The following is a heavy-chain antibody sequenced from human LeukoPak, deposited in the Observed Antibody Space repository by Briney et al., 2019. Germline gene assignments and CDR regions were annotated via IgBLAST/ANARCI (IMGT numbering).Heavy chain of an antibody. CDR2: IWYDGSNK. V-gene: IGHV3-33*06. CDR1: GFTFSSYG. D-gene: IGHD2-15*01. CDR3: AKTPNPPYYFDY. J-gene: IGHJ4*02. Sequence: GGSLRLSCAASGFTFSSYGMHWVRPAPGKGLEWVAVIWYDGSNKYYADSVKGRFTISRDNSKNTLYLQMNSLRAEDTAVYYCAKTPNPPYYFDYWGQGTLVTVSS.